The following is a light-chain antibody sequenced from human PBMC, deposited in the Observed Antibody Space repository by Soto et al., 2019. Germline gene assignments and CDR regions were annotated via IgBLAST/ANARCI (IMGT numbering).Light chain of an antibody. CDR1: QDISNY. V-gene: IGKV1-33*01. J-gene: IGKJ5*01. CDR3: QQYDDFPLT. CDR2: DAS. Sequence: DIEMTQSPSSLSASVGDRVTITCQASQDISNYLNWYQQKTGRAPKFLIYDASNLESGVSSRFSGSRSGTDFSLTINSLQPDDFATYYCQQYDDFPLTFGQGTRLE.